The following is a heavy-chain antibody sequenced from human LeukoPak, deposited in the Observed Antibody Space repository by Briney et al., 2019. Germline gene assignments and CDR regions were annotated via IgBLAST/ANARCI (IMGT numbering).Heavy chain of an antibody. V-gene: IGHV3-33*06. CDR3: AKRVADTGDLYDY. CDR1: GFTFSSYG. CDR2: IWYDGSNK. Sequence: QSGGSLRLSCAASGFTFSSYGMHWVRQAPGKGLEWVAVIWYDGSNKYYADSVKGRFTISRDNSKNTLYLQINNLRAEDTAIYYCAKRVADTGDLYDYWGQGTLVTVSS. D-gene: IGHD6-19*01. J-gene: IGHJ4*02.